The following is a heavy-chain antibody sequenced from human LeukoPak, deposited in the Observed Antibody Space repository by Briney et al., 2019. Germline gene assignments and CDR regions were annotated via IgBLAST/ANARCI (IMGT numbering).Heavy chain of an antibody. CDR1: GFTFSSYA. Sequence: PGGSLRLSCAASGFTFSSYAMSWVRQAPGKGLEYVSAVSSNGDNTYYANSVKGRFTISRDNSKNTLYLQMGSLRAEDMAVYYCARGSRKHYDGSGYYQYWGQGTLVTVSS. CDR3: ARGSRKHYDGSGYYQY. V-gene: IGHV3-64*01. CDR2: VSSNGDNT. D-gene: IGHD3-22*01. J-gene: IGHJ4*02.